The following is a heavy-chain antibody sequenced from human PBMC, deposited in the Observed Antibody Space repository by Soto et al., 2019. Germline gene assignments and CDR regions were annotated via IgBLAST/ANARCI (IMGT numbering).Heavy chain of an antibody. CDR2: IYYSGST. CDR3: AREGDYYGSSGYSQDAFDI. D-gene: IGHD3-22*01. Sequence: SETLSLTCTVSGGSISSYYWSWIRQPPGKGLEWIGYIYYSGSTNYNPSLKSRVTISVDTSKNQFSLKLSSVTAADTAVYFCAREGDYYGSSGYSQDAFDIWGQGTMVTVSS. J-gene: IGHJ3*02. CDR1: GGSISSYY. V-gene: IGHV4-59*01.